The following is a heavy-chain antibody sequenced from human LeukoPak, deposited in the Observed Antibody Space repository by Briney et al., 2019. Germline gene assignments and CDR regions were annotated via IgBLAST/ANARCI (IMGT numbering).Heavy chain of an antibody. V-gene: IGHV3-21*01. CDR2: ISSSSSYI. CDR3: ARRRTTVTTSLDY. CDR1: GFTFSSYE. Sequence: GGSLRLSCAASGFTFSSYEMNWVRQAPGKGLQWVSSISSSSSYISYADSVKGRFTISRDNAKNSLYLQMSSLRAEDTAVYYCARRRTTVTTSLDYWGQGTLVTVSS. D-gene: IGHD4-17*01. J-gene: IGHJ4*02.